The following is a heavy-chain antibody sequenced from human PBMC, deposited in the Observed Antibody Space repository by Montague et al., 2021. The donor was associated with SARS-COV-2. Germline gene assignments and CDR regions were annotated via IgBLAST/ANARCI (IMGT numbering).Heavy chain of an antibody. CDR1: GGSISRYS. CDR3: ARHKRGWLQLRPDAFDI. Sequence: SETLSLTCTVSGGSISRYSWTWIRQPPGKGLEWIGYIYNSGSTNYNPSLTSRVTISVDTSKNQFSLKLSSVTAADTAVYYCARHKRGWLQLRPDAFDIWGQGTMVTVSS. CDR2: IYNSGST. J-gene: IGHJ3*02. V-gene: IGHV4-59*08. D-gene: IGHD5-24*01.